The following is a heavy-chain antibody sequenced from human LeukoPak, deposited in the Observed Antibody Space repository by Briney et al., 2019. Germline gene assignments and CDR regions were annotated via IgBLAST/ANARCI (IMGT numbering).Heavy chain of an antibody. D-gene: IGHD6-6*01. CDR1: GGSTSSYY. J-gene: IGHJ6*02. Sequence: SETLSLTCTVSGGSTSSYYWSWIRQPAGKGLEWIGRIYTSGSTNYNPSLKSRVTMSVDTSKNQFSLKLSSVTAADTAVYYCARDKIAARPYYYYGMDVWGQGTTVTVSS. CDR3: ARDKIAARPYYYYGMDV. CDR2: IYTSGST. V-gene: IGHV4-4*07.